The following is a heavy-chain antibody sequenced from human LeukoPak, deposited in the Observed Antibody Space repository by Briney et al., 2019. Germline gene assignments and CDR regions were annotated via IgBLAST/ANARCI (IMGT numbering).Heavy chain of an antibody. CDR3: ARHLSSIAAADTDPSLYNWFDP. D-gene: IGHD6-13*01. V-gene: IGHV5-51*01. Sequence: GESLKISCQGSGYSFTSYWIGWVRQMPGKGLEWMGIIYPGDSDTRYSPSFQGQVTISADKSISTAYLQWSSLKASDTAMYYCARHLSSIAAADTDPSLYNWFDPWGQRTLVTVSS. J-gene: IGHJ5*02. CDR1: GYSFTSYW. CDR2: IYPGDSDT.